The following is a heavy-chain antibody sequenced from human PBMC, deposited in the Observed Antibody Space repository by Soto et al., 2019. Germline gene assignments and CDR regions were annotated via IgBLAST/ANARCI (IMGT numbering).Heavy chain of an antibody. J-gene: IGHJ4*02. CDR1: GFTFSSYW. D-gene: IGHD6-6*01. Sequence: EVQLVESGGGLVQPGGSLRLSCAASGFTFSSYWMSWVRQAPGKGLEWVANIKQDGSEKYYVDSVKGRFTISRDNAKNSLYLQMNSLRAEDTAVYYCASAGIVAPNPMGYWGQGTLVTVSS. V-gene: IGHV3-7*03. CDR3: ASAGIVAPNPMGY. CDR2: IKQDGSEK.